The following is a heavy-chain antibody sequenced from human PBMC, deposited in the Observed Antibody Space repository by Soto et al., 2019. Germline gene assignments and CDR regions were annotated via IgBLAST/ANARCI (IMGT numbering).Heavy chain of an antibody. CDR1: GLSITDSEMG. D-gene: IGHD6-19*01. Sequence: QVTLKESGPVLVKPTETLTLRCTVSGLSITDSEMGVSWIRQPPGQPLEWLAHIDSSGEKSYRTFLKSRLAISKDTSKSQIVLTITNMDPADTATYYCARRHLAVAVSPWFDPWGQGMPVTVSS. CDR3: ARRHLAVAVSPWFDP. J-gene: IGHJ5*02. V-gene: IGHV2-26*01. CDR2: IDSSGEK.